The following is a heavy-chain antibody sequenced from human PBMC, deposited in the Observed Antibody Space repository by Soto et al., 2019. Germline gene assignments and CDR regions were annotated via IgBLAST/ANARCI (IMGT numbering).Heavy chain of an antibody. V-gene: IGHV1-18*04. Sequence: ASVKVSCKXSVFTSSGISWVRQAPGQRLEWMGWISTHNGNTIYAQKFQGRVIMTMDTSTTTVYMELRSLRPDDTAVYLCAREGILGPFDAYDLWGQGTMVTVSS. CDR2: ISTHNGNT. D-gene: IGHD3-3*01. CDR1: VFTSSG. CDR3: AREGILGPFDAYDL. J-gene: IGHJ3*01.